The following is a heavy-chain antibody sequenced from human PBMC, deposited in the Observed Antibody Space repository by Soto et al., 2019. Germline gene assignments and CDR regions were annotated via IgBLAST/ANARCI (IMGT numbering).Heavy chain of an antibody. Sequence: PGGSLRLSCTASGFTFGDYAMSWFRQAPGKGLEWVGFIRSKAYGGTTEYAASVKGRFTISRDDSKSIAYLQMNSLKTEDTAVYYCTSCSSSWYYYYGMEVWGQGTTVTVSS. CDR1: GFTFGDYA. CDR3: TSCSSSWYYYYGMEV. J-gene: IGHJ6*02. V-gene: IGHV3-49*03. CDR2: IRSKAYGGTT. D-gene: IGHD6-13*01.